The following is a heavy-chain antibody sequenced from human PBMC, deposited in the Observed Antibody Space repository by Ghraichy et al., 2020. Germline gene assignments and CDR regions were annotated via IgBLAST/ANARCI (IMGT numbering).Heavy chain of an antibody. CDR2: ISYDGSNK. J-gene: IGHJ4*02. D-gene: IGHD5-18*01. V-gene: IGHV3-30-3*01. Sequence: GESLNISCAASGFTFSSYAMHWVRQAPGKGLEWVAVISYDGSNKYYADSVKGRFTISRDNSKNTLYLQMNSLRAEDTAVYYCARGAMVTEWYYFDYWGQGTLVTVSS. CDR1: GFTFSSYA. CDR3: ARGAMVTEWYYFDY.